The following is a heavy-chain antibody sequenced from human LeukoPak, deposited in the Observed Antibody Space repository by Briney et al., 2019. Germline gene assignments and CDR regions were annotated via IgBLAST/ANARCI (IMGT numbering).Heavy chain of an antibody. CDR2: IKQDGSET. CDR3: VRAGIAVPATLWD. V-gene: IGHV3-7*04. Sequence: GGSLRLSCAASGFTFNTFWMSWVRQAPGKGLEWVANIKQDGSETNYVDSVKGRFTISRDNARNSLYLQMNSLRAEDTAVYYCVRAGIAVPATLWDWGQGTLVTVSS. J-gene: IGHJ4*02. D-gene: IGHD6-19*01. CDR1: GFTFNTFW.